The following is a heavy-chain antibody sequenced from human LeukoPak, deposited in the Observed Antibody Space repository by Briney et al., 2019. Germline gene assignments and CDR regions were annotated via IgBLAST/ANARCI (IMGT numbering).Heavy chain of an antibody. V-gene: IGHV4-34*01. D-gene: IGHD3-10*01. J-gene: IGHJ6*02. CDR3: ARVGRGALWVRYYYGMDV. CDR2: INHSGST. Sequence: PSETLSLTCAVYGGSFSGYYWSWIRQPPGEGLEWIGEINHSGSTNYNPSLKSRVTISVDTSKNQFSLKLSSVTAADTAVYYCARVGRGALWVRYYYGMDVWGQGTTVTVSS. CDR1: GGSFSGYY.